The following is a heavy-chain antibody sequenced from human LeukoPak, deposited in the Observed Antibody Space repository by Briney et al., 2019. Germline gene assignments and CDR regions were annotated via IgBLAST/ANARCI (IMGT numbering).Heavy chain of an antibody. CDR2: ICSGGRT. Sequence: GGPLRLSCAASGLTVTTNYMSWVRQAPGKGLEWVSLICSGGRTYYADSVKGQFTNSRDKSKNTLYLQMNSLRAEDTAVYYCGRDPALDGSGDSWGQGTLVTVSS. J-gene: IGHJ4*02. CDR3: GRDPALDGSGDS. D-gene: IGHD3-10*01. CDR1: GLTVTTNY. V-gene: IGHV3-53*01.